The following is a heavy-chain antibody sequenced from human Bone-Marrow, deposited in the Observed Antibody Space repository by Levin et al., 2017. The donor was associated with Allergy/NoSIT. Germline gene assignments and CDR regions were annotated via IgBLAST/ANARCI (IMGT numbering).Heavy chain of an antibody. CDR1: GFTFTSSA. V-gene: IGHV1-58*01. J-gene: IGHJ3*02. D-gene: IGHD2-8*02. CDR2: IVVGSGNT. Sequence: ASVKVSCKASGFTFTSSAVQWVRQARGQRLEWIGWIVVGSGNTNYAQKFQERVTITRDMSTSTAYMELSSLRSEDTAVYYCAAYPPGGYPDHDAFDIWGQGTMVTVSS. CDR3: AAYPPGGYPDHDAFDI.